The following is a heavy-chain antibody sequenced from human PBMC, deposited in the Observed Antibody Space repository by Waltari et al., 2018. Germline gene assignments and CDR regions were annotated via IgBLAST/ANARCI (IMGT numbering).Heavy chain of an antibody. D-gene: IGHD6-6*01. CDR3: ARVSRWGSSSNRDLAY. V-gene: IGHV1-46*01. CDR2: INPSGGST. J-gene: IGHJ4*02. CDR1: GYTFTSYY. Sequence: QVQLVQSGAEVKKPGASVKVSCKASGYTFTSYYMHWVRQAPGQGLEWMGIINPSGGSTSYAQKFQGRVTMTRDTSTSTVYMELSSLRSEDTAVYYCARVSRWGSSSNRDLAYWGQGTLVTVSS.